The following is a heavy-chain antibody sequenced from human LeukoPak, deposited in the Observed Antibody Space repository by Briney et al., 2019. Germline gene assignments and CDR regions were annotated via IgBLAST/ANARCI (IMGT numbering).Heavy chain of an antibody. D-gene: IGHD2-15*01. Sequence: ASVKVSCKASGYTFTSYGISWVRQAPGQGLEWMGWISAYNGNTNYAQKLQGRVTMTTDTSTSTAYMELRSLRSDDTAVYYCARVIPDIVVVVAADDAFDFWGQGTMVTVSS. CDR3: ARVIPDIVVVVAADDAFDF. J-gene: IGHJ3*01. CDR1: GYTFTSYG. CDR2: ISAYNGNT. V-gene: IGHV1-18*04.